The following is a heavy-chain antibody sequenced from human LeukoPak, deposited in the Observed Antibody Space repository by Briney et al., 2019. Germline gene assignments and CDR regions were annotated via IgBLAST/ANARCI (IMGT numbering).Heavy chain of an antibody. J-gene: IGHJ4*02. CDR1: GGSFSGYY. CDR2: INHSGST. D-gene: IGHD2-2*01. CDR3: ARYCSSTSCYVGFDY. V-gene: IGHV4-34*01. Sequence: NPSETLSLTCAVYGGSFSGYYWSWIRQPPGKGLEWIGEINHSGSTNYNPSLKSRVTISVDTSKNQFSLKLSSVTAADTAVYYCARYCSSTSCYVGFDYWGQGTLVTVSS.